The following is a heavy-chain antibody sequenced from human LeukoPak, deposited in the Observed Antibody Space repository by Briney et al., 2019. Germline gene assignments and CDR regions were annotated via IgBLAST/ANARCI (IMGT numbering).Heavy chain of an antibody. CDR2: ISGSGDST. V-gene: IGHV3-23*01. J-gene: IGHJ4*02. Sequence: GGSLRLSCAASGFTFSTYAVNWVRQAPGKGLEWVSTISGSGDSTYYADSVEGRFTISRDNSKDTLYLQMSSVRAEDTAVYYCAGGQLDYWGQGTLVTVSS. CDR1: GFTFSTYA. D-gene: IGHD3-16*01. CDR3: AGGQLDY.